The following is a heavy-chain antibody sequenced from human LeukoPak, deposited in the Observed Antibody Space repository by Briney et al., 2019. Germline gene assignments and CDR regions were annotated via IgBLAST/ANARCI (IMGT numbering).Heavy chain of an antibody. CDR2: IIPIFGTA. CDR3: ARIPGGIPRLDFDY. CDR1: GGTFSSYA. J-gene: IGHJ4*02. Sequence: SVKVSCKASGGTFSSYAISWVRQAPGQGLEWMGGIIPIFGTANYAQKFQGRVTITADESTSTAYMELSSLRSEDTAVYYCARIPGGIPRLDFDYWGQGTLVTVSS. V-gene: IGHV1-69*13. D-gene: IGHD3-10*01.